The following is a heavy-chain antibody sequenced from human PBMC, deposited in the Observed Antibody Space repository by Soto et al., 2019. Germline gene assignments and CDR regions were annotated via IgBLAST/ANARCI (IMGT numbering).Heavy chain of an antibody. CDR3: AGNPIYYYGSGSYSPYYYYYGMDV. D-gene: IGHD3-10*01. V-gene: IGHV4-59*01. CDR2: IYYSGST. CDR1: GGSISSYY. J-gene: IGHJ6*02. Sequence: SETLSLTCTVSGGSISSYYWSWIRQPPGKGLEWIGYIYYSGSTNYNPSLKSRVTISVDTSKNQFSLELSSVTAADTAVYYCAGNPIYYYGSGSYSPYYYYYGMDVWGQGTTVTVSS.